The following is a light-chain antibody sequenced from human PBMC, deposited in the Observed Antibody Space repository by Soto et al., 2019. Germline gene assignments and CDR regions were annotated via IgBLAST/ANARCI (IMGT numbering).Light chain of an antibody. Sequence: QSVLTQPPSASGSPGQSVIISCTGTSSDVGDYNYVSWYQQHPGKAPKLMIYEVSKRPSGVPDRFSGSKSGNTASLTVSGLQAEDEADYYFSSYAGSNNWVFGGGTQLTVL. CDR2: EVS. J-gene: IGLJ3*02. V-gene: IGLV2-8*01. CDR3: SSYAGSNNWV. CDR1: SSDVGDYNY.